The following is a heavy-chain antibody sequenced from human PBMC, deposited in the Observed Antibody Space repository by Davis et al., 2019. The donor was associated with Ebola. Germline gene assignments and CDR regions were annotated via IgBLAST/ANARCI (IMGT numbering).Heavy chain of an antibody. J-gene: IGHJ4*02. V-gene: IGHV1-69*04. D-gene: IGHD6-19*01. Sequence: AASVKVSCKASGGTFSSYTISWVRQAPGQGLEWMGRIIPILGIANYAQKFQGRVTITADKSTSTAYMELSSLRSEDTAVYYCARDPQYSSGWFDWGQGTLVTVSS. CDR1: GGTFSSYT. CDR2: IIPILGIA. CDR3: ARDPQYSSGWFD.